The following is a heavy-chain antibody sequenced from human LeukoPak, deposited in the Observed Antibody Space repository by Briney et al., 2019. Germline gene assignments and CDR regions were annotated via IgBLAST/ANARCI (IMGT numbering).Heavy chain of an antibody. D-gene: IGHD3-10*01. CDR2: INPGGSDG. CDR3: ARAIRGSAVDTGDR. V-gene: IGHV3-7*01. CDR1: GFSFSGHW. J-gene: IGHJ4*02. Sequence: PGGSLRLSCAASGFSFSGHWMTWVRQAPGRGLEWVAKINPGGSDGYYVDSVKGRFTISRDNARNSLFLQMNSLTVEDTAVYYCARAIRGSAVDTGDRWGQGTLVTVSS.